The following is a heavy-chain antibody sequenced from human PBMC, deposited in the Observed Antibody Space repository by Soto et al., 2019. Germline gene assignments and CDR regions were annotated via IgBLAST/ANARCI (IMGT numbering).Heavy chain of an antibody. J-gene: IGHJ6*02. V-gene: IGHV3-74*01. Sequence: GGSLRLSCAASGFTFSSDWMHWVRQAPGKGLVWVSRINSDGSSTSYADSVKGRFTISRDNAKNTLYLQMNSLRAEDTAVYYCASLYYDFWSGPEAYGMDVWGQGTTVTVSS. CDR1: GFTFSSDW. CDR3: ASLYYDFWSGPEAYGMDV. D-gene: IGHD3-3*01. CDR2: INSDGSST.